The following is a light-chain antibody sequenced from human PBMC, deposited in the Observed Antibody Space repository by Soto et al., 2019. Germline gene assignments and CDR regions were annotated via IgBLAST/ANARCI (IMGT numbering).Light chain of an antibody. CDR2: KAS. V-gene: IGKV1-5*03. Sequence: DIPMTQSPSTLSASVGDRVTITCRSSHSISSWLAWYQQKPGKAPKLLIYKASSLESGVPSRFSGSGSGTEFTLTISSLQPDDLATYYCQEYKSYSTFGQGTKLEIK. J-gene: IGKJ2*01. CDR3: QEYKSYST. CDR1: HSISSW.